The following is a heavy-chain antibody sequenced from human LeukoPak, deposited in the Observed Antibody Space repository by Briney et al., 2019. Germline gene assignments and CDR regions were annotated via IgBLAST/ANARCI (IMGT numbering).Heavy chain of an antibody. CDR1: GFTFSSYS. Sequence: GVSLRLSCAASGFTFSSYSMNWVRQAPGKGREGVSSISSSSSYIDYADTVKGRFTISRDNAKNSLYLQMSSLRAEDTAVYYCARGGAPSGLGYMDVWGKGTTVTVSS. J-gene: IGHJ6*03. V-gene: IGHV3-21*01. CDR3: ARGGAPSGLGYMDV. CDR2: ISSSSSYI. D-gene: IGHD5-12*01.